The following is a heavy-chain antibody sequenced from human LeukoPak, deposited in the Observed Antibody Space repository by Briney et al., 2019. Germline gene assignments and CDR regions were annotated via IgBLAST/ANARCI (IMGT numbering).Heavy chain of an antibody. V-gene: IGHV4-59*01. CDR1: GGSISSYY. J-gene: IGHJ3*02. CDR3: ARDPKAAAGTIPNDAFEI. D-gene: IGHD6-13*01. Sequence: SETLSLTCTVSGGSISSYYWSWIRQPPGKGLEWIGYIYYSGSTNYNPSLKSRVTISVDTSKNQFSLKLSSVTAADTAVYYCARDPKAAAGTIPNDAFEIWGQGTMVTVSS. CDR2: IYYSGST.